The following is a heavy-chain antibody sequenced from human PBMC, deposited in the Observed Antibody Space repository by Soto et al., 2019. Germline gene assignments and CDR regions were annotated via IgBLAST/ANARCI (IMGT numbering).Heavy chain of an antibody. CDR3: ARLFDTSGWYDY. V-gene: IGHV5-51*01. J-gene: IGHJ4*02. CDR1: GYSFTSYW. Sequence: GESLKISCKGSGYSFTSYWIGWVRQMPGKGLERMGIIYPGDSDTRYSPSFQGQVTISADKSITTTYLQWSSLKASDTAIYYCARLFDTSGWYDYWGQGTLVTVS. CDR2: IYPGDSDT. D-gene: IGHD6-19*01.